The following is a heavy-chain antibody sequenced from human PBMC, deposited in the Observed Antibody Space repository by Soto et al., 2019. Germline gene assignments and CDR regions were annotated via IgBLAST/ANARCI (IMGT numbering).Heavy chain of an antibody. D-gene: IGHD6-13*01. Sequence: QVQLQQWGAGLLKPSETLSLTCAVYGGSFSGYYWSWIRQPPGKGLEWIGEINHSGSTNYNPSLKSRVTISVDTSKNQFSLKLSSVTAADTAVYYCARVSSSSCYDYWGQGTLVTVSS. CDR1: GGSFSGYY. V-gene: IGHV4-34*01. CDR2: INHSGST. CDR3: ARVSSSSCYDY. J-gene: IGHJ4*02.